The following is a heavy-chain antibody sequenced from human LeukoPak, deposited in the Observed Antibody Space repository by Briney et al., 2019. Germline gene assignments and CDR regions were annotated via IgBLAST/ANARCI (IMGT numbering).Heavy chain of an antibody. Sequence: GGSLRLSCAASGFNVSRNYMNWVRQAPGQGLEWVSVIYSGGSTYYADSVKGRFTISRHNSKNTLYLQMNSLRAEDTAVYYCAKGFYDNSASGVFDIWGQGTMVTVSS. D-gene: IGHD3-22*01. V-gene: IGHV3-53*01. CDR1: GFNVSRNY. J-gene: IGHJ3*02. CDR2: IYSGGST. CDR3: AKGFYDNSASGVFDI.